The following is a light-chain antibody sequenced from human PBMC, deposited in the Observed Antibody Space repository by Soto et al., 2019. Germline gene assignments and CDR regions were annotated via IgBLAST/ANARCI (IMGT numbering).Light chain of an antibody. Sequence: QSVLTQPPSVSGAPGQRVTISCTGSSSNIGAGYDVHWYQQLPGTAPKLLIYGNSNRPSGVPDRFSGSKSGTSASLAITGLQAEDEADYFCQAYDSSLRGSVCGGGPKVTV. CDR1: SSNIGAGYD. J-gene: IGLJ2*01. CDR2: GNS. V-gene: IGLV1-40*01. CDR3: QAYDSSLRGSV.